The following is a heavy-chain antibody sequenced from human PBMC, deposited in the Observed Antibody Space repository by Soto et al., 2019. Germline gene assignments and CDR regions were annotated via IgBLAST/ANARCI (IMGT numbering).Heavy chain of an antibody. V-gene: IGHV4-59*01. CDR3: ARGYYGGYDAEFDY. CDR1: GGSISSYY. D-gene: IGHD5-12*01. J-gene: IGHJ4*02. CDR2: IYYSGST. Sequence: LSLTCTVSGGSISSYYWSWIRQPPGKGLEWIGYIYYSGSTNYNPSLKSRVTISVDTSKNQFSLKLSSVTAADTAVYYCARGYYGGYDAEFDYWGQGTLVTVSS.